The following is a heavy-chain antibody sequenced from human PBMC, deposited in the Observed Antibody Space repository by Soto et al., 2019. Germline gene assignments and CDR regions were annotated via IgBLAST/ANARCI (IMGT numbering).Heavy chain of an antibody. J-gene: IGHJ4*02. CDR3: ARDPGPAEAMDY. V-gene: IGHV3-33*01. Sequence: GGSLRLSCAASGFTFSSFGMHWVRQAPGKGLEWVAVIWHDGKNKYYADSAKGRFTISRDNSKNTLYLQMNSLRAEDTAVYYCARDPGPAEAMDYWGQGPLVTLSS. CDR1: GFTFSSFG. CDR2: IWHDGKNK.